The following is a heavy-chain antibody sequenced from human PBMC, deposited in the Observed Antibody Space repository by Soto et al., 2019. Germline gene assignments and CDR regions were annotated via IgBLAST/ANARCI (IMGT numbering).Heavy chain of an antibody. CDR1: GFTFSSYW. D-gene: IGHD3-10*01. CDR3: ARRDYYGSGSRVYYGMDV. V-gene: IGHV3-7*01. CDR2: IKQDGSEK. Sequence: PGGSLRLSCAASGFTFSSYWMSWVRQAPGKGLEWVANIKQDGSEKYYVDSVKGRFTISRDNAKNSLYLQMNSLRAEDTAVYYCARRDYYGSGSRVYYGMDVWGQGTTVTAP. J-gene: IGHJ6*02.